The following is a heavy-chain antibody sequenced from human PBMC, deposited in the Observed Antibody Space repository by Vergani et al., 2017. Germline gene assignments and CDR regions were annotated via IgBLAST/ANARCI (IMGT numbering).Heavy chain of an antibody. D-gene: IGHD3-22*01. J-gene: IGHJ4*02. CDR1: GFTFSSYS. CDR2: ISSSSSTI. V-gene: IGHV3-48*01. CDR3: ARGRPGSGYYSGYVDY. Sequence: EVQLVESGGGLVQPGGSLRLSCAASGFTFSSYSMNWVRQAPGKGLEWVSYISSSSSTIYYADSVKGRFTISRDNAKNSLYLQMNSLRAEDTAVYYCARGRPGSGYYSGYVDYWGQGTVVTVSS.